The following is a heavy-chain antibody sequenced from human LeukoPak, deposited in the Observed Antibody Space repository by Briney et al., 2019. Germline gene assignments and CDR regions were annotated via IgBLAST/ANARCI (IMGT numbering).Heavy chain of an antibody. CDR3: ARVFGMRAVTSEGAFYYYYHYMDV. Sequence: PSGTLSLTCAVSGGSINSHNWWSWVRQSPGKGLEWIGEIHHSGSTNYSPSLKRRVTISVDKSKNQFSLNLSSVTAADTAIYYCARVFGMRAVTSEGAFYYYYHYMDVWGKGTTVTVSS. V-gene: IGHV4-4*02. CDR1: GGSINSHNW. J-gene: IGHJ6*03. D-gene: IGHD4-17*01. CDR2: IHHSGST.